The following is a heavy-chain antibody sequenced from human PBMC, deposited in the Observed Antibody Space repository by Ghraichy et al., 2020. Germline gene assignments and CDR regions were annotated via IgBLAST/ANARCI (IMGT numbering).Heavy chain of an antibody. J-gene: IGHJ5*02. CDR1: GFTFSRHS. D-gene: IGHD3-22*01. CDR2: ISSSGSYI. V-gene: IGHV3-21*01. Sequence: GALRLSCAASGFTFSRHSMNWVRQAPGKGLEWVSSISSSGSYIYYADSVEGRFTISRDNTKNSLYLQINSLRAEDTAVYYCARGGPYYSDPNERNNWFDPWGQGTLVTVSS. CDR3: ARGGPYYSDPNERNNWFDP.